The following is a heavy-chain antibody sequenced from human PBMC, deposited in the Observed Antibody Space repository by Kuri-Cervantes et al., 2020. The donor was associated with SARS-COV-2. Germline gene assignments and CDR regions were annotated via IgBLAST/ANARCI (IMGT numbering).Heavy chain of an antibody. CDR1: GYSFTSYW. J-gene: IGHJ4*02. V-gene: IGHV5-10-1*01. CDR2: IDPSDSYT. Sequence: GESLKISFKGSGYSFTSYWINWVRQMPGKGLEWMGRIDPSDSYTNYSPSFQGHVTISADKSISTAYLQWSSLKASDTAMYYCARHEYQPPTDYWGQGTLVTVSS. D-gene: IGHD2-2*01. CDR3: ARHEYQPPTDY.